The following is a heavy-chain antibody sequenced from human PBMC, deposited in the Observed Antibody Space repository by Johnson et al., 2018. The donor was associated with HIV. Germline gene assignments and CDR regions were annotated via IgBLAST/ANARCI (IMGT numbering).Heavy chain of an antibody. D-gene: IGHD3-16*01. CDR3: ARQGGWAFDI. CDR2: ISYDGSNK. CDR1: GFTFSSYA. Sequence: QVQLVESGGGVVQPGRSLRLSFAASGFTFSSYAMHWVRQAPGKGLEWVAVISYDGSNKYYADSVKGRFTISRDNSKNTLYLQMNSLRAEDTAVYYCARQGGWAFDIWGQGTMVTVSS. V-gene: IGHV3-30-3*01. J-gene: IGHJ3*02.